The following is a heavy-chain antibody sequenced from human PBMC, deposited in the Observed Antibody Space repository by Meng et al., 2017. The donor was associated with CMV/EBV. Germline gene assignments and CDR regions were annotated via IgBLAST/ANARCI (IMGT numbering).Heavy chain of an antibody. Sequence: GESLKISCAASGFTFSDYYMSWIRQAPGKGLEWVSSISSSSSYIYYADSVKGRFTISRDNAKNSLYLQMNSLRAEDTAVYYCARRIAARGFDYWGQGTLVTVSS. CDR1: GFTFSDYY. CDR2: ISSSSSYI. D-gene: IGHD6-6*01. CDR3: ARRIAARGFDY. J-gene: IGHJ4*02. V-gene: IGHV3-11*06.